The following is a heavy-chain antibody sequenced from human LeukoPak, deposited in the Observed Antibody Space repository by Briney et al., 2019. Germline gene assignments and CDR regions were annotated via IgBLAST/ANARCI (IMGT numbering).Heavy chain of an antibody. CDR3: VRFGLTSSLDY. Sequence: GESLKISCKGSGYSFTSYWIGWVRQMPGKGLEWMGIIYPGDSDTRYSPSFQGQVTFSVGTSISTAYLQLSGLRASDTAIYYCVRFGLTSSLDYWGQGTLVTVSS. CDR1: GYSFTSYW. D-gene: IGHD6-13*01. CDR2: IYPGDSDT. V-gene: IGHV5-51*01. J-gene: IGHJ4*02.